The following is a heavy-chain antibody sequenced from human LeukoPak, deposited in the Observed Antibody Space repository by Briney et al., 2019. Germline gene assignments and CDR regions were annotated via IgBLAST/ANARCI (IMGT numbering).Heavy chain of an antibody. CDR2: IIPILGIA. Sequence: SVKVSCKASGGTFSSYAISWGRQAPGQGLEWMGRIIPILGIANYAQKFQGRVTITADKSTSTAYMELSSLRSEDTAVYYCARVGRKNSSGYDPGSLDYWGQGTLVTVSS. D-gene: IGHD5-12*01. CDR1: GGTFSSYA. CDR3: ARVGRKNSSGYDPGSLDY. J-gene: IGHJ4*02. V-gene: IGHV1-69*04.